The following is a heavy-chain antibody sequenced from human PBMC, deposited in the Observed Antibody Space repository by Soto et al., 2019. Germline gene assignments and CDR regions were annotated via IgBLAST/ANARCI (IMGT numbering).Heavy chain of an antibody. D-gene: IGHD4-17*01. V-gene: IGHV1-69*01. Sequence: QLQLVQSGAEVKKPGSSVKVSCKASGGTFSNFAINWVRQAPEQGLEWMGGIIPVFGKAKYAQKFQGRVQFTADESSSTAYMEVNSLTSEDTAVYYCARGSPTTVTTWFDPWGQGTLVTVSS. J-gene: IGHJ5*02. CDR2: IIPVFGKA. CDR3: ARGSPTTVTTWFDP. CDR1: GGTFSNFA.